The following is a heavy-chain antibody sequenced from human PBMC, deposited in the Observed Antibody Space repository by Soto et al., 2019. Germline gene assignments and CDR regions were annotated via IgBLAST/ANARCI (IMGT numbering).Heavy chain of an antibody. D-gene: IGHD1-26*01. CDR1: GGSINNNGYF. CDR3: ARGPSGDKVDY. V-gene: IGHV4-30-4*01. CDR2: IYNSGST. J-gene: IGHJ4*02. Sequence: QVQLQESGPGVVEPSQTLSLTCTVSGGSINNNGYFWSWIRQPPGSGLEWIGHIYNSGSTYSNPSLKSRLTISVDTSKNQFSLKLSSVTAADTAVYYCARGPSGDKVDYWSQGTLVTVSS.